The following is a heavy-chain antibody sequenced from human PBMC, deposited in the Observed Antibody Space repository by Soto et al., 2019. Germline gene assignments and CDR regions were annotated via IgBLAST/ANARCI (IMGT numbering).Heavy chain of an antibody. D-gene: IGHD3-16*01. Sequence: SETLSLTCTVSGGSISSGDYYWSWIRQPPGKGLEWIGYIYYSGSTYYNPSLKSRVTISVDTSKNQFSLKLSSVTAADTAVYYCARESLRGRWFDPWGQGTLVTVSS. J-gene: IGHJ5*02. V-gene: IGHV4-30-4*01. CDR1: GGSISSGDYY. CDR2: IYYSGST. CDR3: ARESLRGRWFDP.